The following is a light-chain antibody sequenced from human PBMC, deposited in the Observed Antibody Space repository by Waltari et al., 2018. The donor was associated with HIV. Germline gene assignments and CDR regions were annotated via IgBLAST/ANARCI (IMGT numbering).Light chain of an antibody. CDR3: QLYSSSIT. CDR2: GAS. Sequence: IVLTQSPGTLSLSPGERATLPCSATQSVSSSYLAWYQQKPGQAPRLLIYGASTRAPGVPDRFSGSGSGTDFTLTISRLEPEDFAVYFCQLYSSSITFGQGTRLEIK. V-gene: IGKV3-20*01. CDR1: QSVSSSY. J-gene: IGKJ5*01.